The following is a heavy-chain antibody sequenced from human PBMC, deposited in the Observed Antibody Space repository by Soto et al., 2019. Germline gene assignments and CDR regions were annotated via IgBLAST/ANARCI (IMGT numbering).Heavy chain of an antibody. V-gene: IGHV3-48*01. CDR2: ISSSSSTI. CDR3: ARGPEGYDILTGYAFDI. D-gene: IGHD3-9*01. Sequence: EVQLVESGGGLVQPGGSLRLSCAASGFTFSSYSMNWVRQAPGKGLEWVSYISSSSSTIYYADSVKGRFIISRDNAKNSLYLQMNSLRAEDTAVYYCARGPEGYDILTGYAFDIWGQGTMVTVSS. CDR1: GFTFSSYS. J-gene: IGHJ3*02.